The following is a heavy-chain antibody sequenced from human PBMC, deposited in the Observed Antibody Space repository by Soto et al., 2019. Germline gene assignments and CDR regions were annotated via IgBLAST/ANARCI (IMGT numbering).Heavy chain of an antibody. J-gene: IGHJ3*02. CDR1: GGTFSSYT. D-gene: IGHD5-12*01. CDR2: IIPILGIA. V-gene: IGHV1-69*02. CDR3: ATRSSGYDSVDPKDAFDI. Sequence: GASVKVSCKASGGTFSSYTISWVRQAPGQGLEWMGRIIPILGIANYAQKFQGRVTITADKSTSTAYMELSSLRSEDTAVYYCATRSSGYDSVDPKDAFDIWGQGTMVTVSS.